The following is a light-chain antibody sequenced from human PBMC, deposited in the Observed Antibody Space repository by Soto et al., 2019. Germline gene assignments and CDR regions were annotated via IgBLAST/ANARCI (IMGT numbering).Light chain of an antibody. CDR3: QKYGSSQWT. CDR1: QSVSSSY. V-gene: IGKV3-20*01. J-gene: IGKJ1*01. Sequence: EIVLTQSPGTLSLSPGERATLSCRASQSVSSSYLAWYQQKPGQAPRLLIYGASSRATGIPDRFSGSGSATDITLTISRLEPEDFEVSYCQKYGSSQWTFGQGTKVEIK. CDR2: GAS.